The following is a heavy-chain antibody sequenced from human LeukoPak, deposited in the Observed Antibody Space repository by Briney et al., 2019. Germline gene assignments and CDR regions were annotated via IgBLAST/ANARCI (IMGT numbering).Heavy chain of an antibody. CDR3: ARRCGGDCYSSLGY. V-gene: IGHV1-8*01. Sequence: ASVKVSCKASGYTFTSYDINWVRQATGQGLEWMGWMNPNSGNTGFAQRFQGRVTMTRNTSISTAYMELSSLRSEDTAVYYCARRCGGDCYSSLGYWGQGTLVTVSS. D-gene: IGHD2-21*02. CDR1: GYTFTSYD. CDR2: MNPNSGNT. J-gene: IGHJ4*02.